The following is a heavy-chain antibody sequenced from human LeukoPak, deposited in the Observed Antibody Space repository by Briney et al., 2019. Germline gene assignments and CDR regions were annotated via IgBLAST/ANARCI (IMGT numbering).Heavy chain of an antibody. D-gene: IGHD3-10*01. CDR2: FDPEDGET. CDR3: ATPSYITMVRGVISLDH. J-gene: IGHJ4*02. V-gene: IGHV1-24*01. Sequence: GASVKVSCKVSGYTLTELSMHWVRQAPGKGLEWMGGFDPEDGETIYAQEFQGRVTMTEDTSTDTAYMELSSLRSEDTAVYYCATPSYITMVRGVISLDHWGQGTLVTVSS. CDR1: GYTLTELS.